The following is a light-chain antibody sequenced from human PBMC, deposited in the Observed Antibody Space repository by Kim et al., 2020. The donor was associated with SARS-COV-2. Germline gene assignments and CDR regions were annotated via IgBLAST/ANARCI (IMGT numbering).Light chain of an antibody. J-gene: IGLJ2*01. Sequence: PGQSITIPCPGTSSDVGGYNYVSGYQQHPGKAPKLMIYDVSNRPSGVSKRFSGSKSGNTASLTISGLQAEDEADYYCSSYTSSSVVFGGGTQLNV. CDR1: SSDVGGYNY. CDR3: SSYTSSSVV. V-gene: IGLV2-14*03. CDR2: DVS.